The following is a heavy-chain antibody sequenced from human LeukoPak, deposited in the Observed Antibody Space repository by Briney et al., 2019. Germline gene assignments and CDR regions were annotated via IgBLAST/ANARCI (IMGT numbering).Heavy chain of an antibody. CDR3: ASRSSIWSGYQDTLYYFDS. J-gene: IGHJ4*02. D-gene: IGHD3-3*01. CDR2: IYYSGST. V-gene: IGHV4-59*08. CDR1: GGSISSYY. Sequence: SETLSLTCTVSGGSISSYYWTWIRQPPGKGLEWTGHIYYSGSTNYNPSLKSRVSISVDTSKNQFSLNLSSVTAADTAVYYCASRSSIWSGYQDTLYYFDSWGQGTLVTVSS.